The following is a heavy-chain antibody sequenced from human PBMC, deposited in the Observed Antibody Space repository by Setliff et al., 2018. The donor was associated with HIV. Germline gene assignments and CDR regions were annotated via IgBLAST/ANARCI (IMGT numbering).Heavy chain of an antibody. D-gene: IGHD5-12*01. J-gene: IGHJ6*03. CDR2: IYYSGST. Sequence: SETLSLTCTVSGGSISSNSYYWGWIRQPPGKGLEWIGSIYYSGSTYYNPSLKSRVTISVDTSKIQLSLKLSSVTAADTAVYYCARQGGYSGYGFYYYYYYMDVWGKGTTVTVSS. CDR3: ARQGGYSGYGFYYYYYYMDV. V-gene: IGHV4-39*01. CDR1: GGSISSNSYY.